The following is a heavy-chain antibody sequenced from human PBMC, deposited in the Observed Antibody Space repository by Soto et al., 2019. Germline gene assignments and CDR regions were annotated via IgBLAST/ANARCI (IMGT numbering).Heavy chain of an antibody. CDR3: PRATTELRLDY. J-gene: IGHJ4*02. CDR1: GYRLSGDY. Sequence: AXPLKVSWTASGYRLSGDYRHWVRQTHGQGLEWMGWINPNSGGTNYAQKFQGWVTMTRDTSISTAYMELSRLRSDDTAVYYCPRATTELRLDYRGQGTLVTVSS. CDR2: INPNSGGT. D-gene: IGHD1-7*01. V-gene: IGHV1-2*04.